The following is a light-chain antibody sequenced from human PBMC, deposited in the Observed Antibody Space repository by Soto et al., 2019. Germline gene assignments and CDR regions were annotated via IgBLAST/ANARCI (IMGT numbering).Light chain of an antibody. V-gene: IGLV2-8*01. CDR3: TSNAVSNTYV. J-gene: IGLJ1*01. CDR1: SSDVGAYNF. CDR2: EVS. Sequence: QSVLTQPPSASGSPGQSVTISCTGTSSDVGAYNFVSWYQQHPGKAPKLMIYEVSKRPSRVPDRFSGSKSGNTASLTVSGLQAEDEADYYCTSNAVSNTYVFGSGTKLTVL.